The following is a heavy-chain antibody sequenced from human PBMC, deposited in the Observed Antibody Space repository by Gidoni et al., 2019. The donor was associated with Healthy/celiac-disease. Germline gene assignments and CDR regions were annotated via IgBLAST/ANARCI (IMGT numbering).Heavy chain of an antibody. J-gene: IGHJ4*02. CDR3: AGGRAGGFGLPWGSVH. D-gene: IGHD3-16*01. Sequence: QVQLQESGPGLVKPSETLSLTCTVSGGSISSYYWSWIRPPPGKGLEWIGYIYYSGSTNYNPSLKSRVTLSVATSKNHFSLKLSSVTAADPAVYYCAGGRAGGFGLPWGSVHGGQGTLVTVSS. CDR1: GGSISSYY. CDR2: IYYSGST. V-gene: IGHV4-59*01.